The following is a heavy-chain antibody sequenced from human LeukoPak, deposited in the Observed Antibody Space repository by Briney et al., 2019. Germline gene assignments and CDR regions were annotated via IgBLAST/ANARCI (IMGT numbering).Heavy chain of an antibody. J-gene: IGHJ4*02. CDR3: AREGGDYDSSGYYLDY. CDR2: ISAYNGNT. D-gene: IGHD3-22*01. Sequence: APVKVSCKASGYTFTSYGISWVRQAPGQGLEWMGWISAYNGNTNYAQKLQGRVTMTTDTSTSTAYMELRSLRSDDTAVYYCAREGGDYDSSGYYLDYWGQGTLVTVSS. V-gene: IGHV1-18*01. CDR1: GYTFTSYG.